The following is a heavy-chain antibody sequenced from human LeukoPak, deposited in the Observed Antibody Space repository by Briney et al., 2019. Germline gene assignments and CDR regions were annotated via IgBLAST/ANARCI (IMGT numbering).Heavy chain of an antibody. CDR2: IIPMLDIT. Sequence: ASVKVSCRASGGTFSSYAISWVRQAPGQGLEWMGRIIPMLDITNYAQKFQGRVTITADKSTSTAYMELSSLRSDDTAVYYCARGTTVTYYFDYWGQGTLVTVSS. CDR1: GGTFSSYA. V-gene: IGHV1-69*04. D-gene: IGHD4-4*01. CDR3: ARGTTVTYYFDY. J-gene: IGHJ4*02.